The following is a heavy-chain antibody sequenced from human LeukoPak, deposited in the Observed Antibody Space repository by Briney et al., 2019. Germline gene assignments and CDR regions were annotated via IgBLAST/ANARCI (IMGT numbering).Heavy chain of an antibody. CDR3: VAEDTY. V-gene: IGHV3-53*01. J-gene: IGHJ4*02. Sequence: GGSLRLSCAASGLSVTNTYMTWVRQAPGKGLEWVSVIYSGGGTNYADSLKGRFSISRDNSKNTLYLQMNSLRVEDTAVYYCVAEDTYWGQETLVTVSS. CDR1: GLSVTNTY. CDR2: IYSGGGT. D-gene: IGHD5-18*01.